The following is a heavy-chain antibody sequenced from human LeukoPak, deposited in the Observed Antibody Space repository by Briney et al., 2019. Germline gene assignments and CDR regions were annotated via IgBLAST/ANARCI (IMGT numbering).Heavy chain of an antibody. V-gene: IGHV1-69*13. CDR1: GGTFSSYA. Sequence: SVKVSCKASGGTFSSYAISWVRQAPGQGLEWMGGIIPIFGTANYAQKFQGRVTITADESTSTAYMELSSLRSKDTAVYYCARSYQLLLYYFDYWGQGTLVTVSS. CDR2: IIPIFGTA. J-gene: IGHJ4*02. CDR3: ARSYQLLLYYFDY. D-gene: IGHD2-2*01.